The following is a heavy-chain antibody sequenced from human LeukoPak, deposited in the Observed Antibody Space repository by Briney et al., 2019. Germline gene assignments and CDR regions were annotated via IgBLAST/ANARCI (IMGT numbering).Heavy chain of an antibody. CDR3: ARDGDYWYFDL. CDR1: GGSISSYY. CDR2: IYYSGST. V-gene: IGHV4-59*01. Sequence: KSSETLSLTCTVSGGSISSYYWSWIRQPPGKGLEWIGYIYYSGSTNYNPSLKSRVTISVDTSKSQFSLKLSSVTAADTAVYYCARDGDYWYFDLWGRGTLVTVSS. J-gene: IGHJ2*01. D-gene: IGHD4-17*01.